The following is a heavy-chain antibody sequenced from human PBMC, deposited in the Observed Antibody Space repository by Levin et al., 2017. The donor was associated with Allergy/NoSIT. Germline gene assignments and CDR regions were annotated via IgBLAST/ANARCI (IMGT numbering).Heavy chain of an antibody. CDR2: IIPIFGTA. CDR3: ARSLSSSWHRNNWFDP. CDR1: GGTFSSYA. J-gene: IGHJ5*02. D-gene: IGHD6-13*01. Sequence: ASVKVSCKASGGTFSSYAISWVRQAPGQGLEWMGGIIPIFGTANYAQKFQGRVTITADKSTSTAYMELSSLRSEDTAVYYCARSLSSSWHRNNWFDPWGQGTLVTVSS. V-gene: IGHV1-69*06.